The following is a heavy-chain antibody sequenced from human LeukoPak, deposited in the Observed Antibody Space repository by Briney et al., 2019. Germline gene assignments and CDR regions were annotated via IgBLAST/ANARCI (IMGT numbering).Heavy chain of an antibody. J-gene: IGHJ5*02. CDR1: GFTFSSYG. CDR2: IWYDGSNK. Sequence: PGGSLRLSCAASGFTFSSYGTHWVRQAPGKGLEWVAVIWYDGSNKYYADSVKGRFTISRDNSKNTLYLQMNSLRAEDTAVYYCAKGSNYYDSSGYYHWGQGTLVTVSS. D-gene: IGHD3-22*01. V-gene: IGHV3-33*06. CDR3: AKGSNYYDSSGYYH.